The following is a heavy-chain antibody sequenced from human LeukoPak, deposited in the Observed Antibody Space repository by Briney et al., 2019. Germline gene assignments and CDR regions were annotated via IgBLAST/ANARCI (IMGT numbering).Heavy chain of an antibody. J-gene: IGHJ4*01. CDR2: IKQDESEK. Sequence: GGSLRLSCEGSGFTFRTYWMSWVRQAPGKGLEWVANIKQDESEKYYVDSVKGRFTISRDNAKNSLYLQMNSLRAEDTAVYYCARNPGRKFDFWGHGALVTVSS. V-gene: IGHV3-7*01. CDR1: GFTFRTYW. CDR3: ARNPGRKFDF. D-gene: IGHD3-10*01.